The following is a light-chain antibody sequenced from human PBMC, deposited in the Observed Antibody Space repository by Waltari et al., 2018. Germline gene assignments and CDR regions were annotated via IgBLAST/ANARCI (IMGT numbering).Light chain of an antibody. J-gene: IGLJ2*01. CDR3: FLGYNGTPV. V-gene: IGLV7-46*01. CDR1: TGPVTTNNY. Sequence: QAVVTQEPSLTVSPGGTVTLTCGSSTGPVTTNNYAYWFQQKPGQVPTTLIYETDNKHPWTPARFSAALLGGKSVLTLSGAQPEDDADYYCFLGYNGTPVFGGGTRLTVL. CDR2: ETD.